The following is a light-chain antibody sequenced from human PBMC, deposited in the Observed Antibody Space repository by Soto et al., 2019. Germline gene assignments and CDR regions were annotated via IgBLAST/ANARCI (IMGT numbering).Light chain of an antibody. CDR1: QSVSSSY. V-gene: IGKV3-15*01. Sequence: EIVLTQSPGTLSLSPGERATLSCRASQSVSSSYLAWYQQIPGQAPRLLIYGASTRATGIPARFSGSGSGTEFTLTISSLQSEDFAVYYCQQYNNWPPWTFGQGTKVDI. CDR2: GAS. CDR3: QQYNNWPPWT. J-gene: IGKJ1*01.